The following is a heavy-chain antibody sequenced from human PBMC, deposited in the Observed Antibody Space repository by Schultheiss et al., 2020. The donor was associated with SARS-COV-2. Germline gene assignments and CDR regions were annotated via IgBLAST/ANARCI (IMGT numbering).Heavy chain of an antibody. J-gene: IGHJ4*02. CDR1: ADSSASVSSGSRY. CDR2: IYYNGNT. V-gene: IGHV4-61*01. D-gene: IGHD3-10*01. CDR3: ARDLGSYYGSTTKPGIFDY. Sequence: SQTLSLTCTVSADSSASVSSGSRYWSWVRQPPGKKLESIGYIYYNGNTNYSPSLRGRVTISVDTSKNRFSLRLSSVTAADTAVYYCARDLGSYYGSTTKPGIFDYWGQGALVTVSS.